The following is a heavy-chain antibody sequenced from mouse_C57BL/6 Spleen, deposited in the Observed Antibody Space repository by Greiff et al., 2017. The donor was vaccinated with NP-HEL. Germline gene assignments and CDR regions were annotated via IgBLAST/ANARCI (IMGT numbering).Heavy chain of an antibody. D-gene: IGHD2-4*01. V-gene: IGHV1-22*01. Sequence: EVQLQQSGPELVKPGASVKMSCKASGYTFTDYNMHWVKQSHGKSLEWIGYINPNNGGTSYNQKFKGKATLTVNKSSSTAYMELRSLTSEDSAVYYCARGATMITTRGFAYWGQGTLVTVSA. CDR3: ARGATMITTRGFAY. J-gene: IGHJ3*01. CDR2: INPNNGGT. CDR1: GYTFTDYN.